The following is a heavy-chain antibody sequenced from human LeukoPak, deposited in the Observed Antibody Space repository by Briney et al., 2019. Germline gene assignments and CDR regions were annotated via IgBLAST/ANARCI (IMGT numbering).Heavy chain of an antibody. V-gene: IGHV3-23*01. J-gene: IGHJ4*02. Sequence: GGSLRLSCAASGSIFNNYAMTWVRQAPGEGLDWVSTISGSGDYTYYAGSVKGRFSISRDNSKNALYLQMNSLRAEDTAVYYCAKDWAWEVATIGLRLFDFWGQGALVSVSS. CDR1: GSIFNNYA. D-gene: IGHD5-24*01. CDR3: AKDWAWEVATIGLRLFDF. CDR2: ISGSGDYT.